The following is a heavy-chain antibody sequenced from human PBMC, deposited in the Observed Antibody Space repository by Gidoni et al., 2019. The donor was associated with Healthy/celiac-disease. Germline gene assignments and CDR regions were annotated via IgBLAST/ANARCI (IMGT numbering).Heavy chain of an antibody. CDR2: ISGDGGST. Sequence: EVQLVESGGGVVQPGGSLRLSCAASGFTFDDYAMHWVRQAPGTGLDWVSLISGDGGSTYYADSVKGRFTISRDNSKNSLYLQMNSLRTEDTALYYCAKSRNVVVPAAIRWGGGGMDVWGQGTTVTVSS. D-gene: IGHD2-2*02. V-gene: IGHV3-43*02. CDR1: GFTFDDYA. CDR3: AKSRNVVVPAAIRWGGGGMDV. J-gene: IGHJ6*02.